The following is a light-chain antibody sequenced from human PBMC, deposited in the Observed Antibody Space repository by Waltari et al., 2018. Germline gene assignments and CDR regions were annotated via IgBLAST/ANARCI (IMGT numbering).Light chain of an antibody. Sequence: DTQVTQSPSTLSASVGDSVTITCRASQTILTWMAWYQQKPGKAPKIRIYKASRLESGVPSRFSGTASGTEFTLTISSLQPDDSATYYCQQYYSYPRTFGQGTKVEIK. CDR2: KAS. CDR1: QTILTW. J-gene: IGKJ1*01. V-gene: IGKV1-5*03. CDR3: QQYYSYPRT.